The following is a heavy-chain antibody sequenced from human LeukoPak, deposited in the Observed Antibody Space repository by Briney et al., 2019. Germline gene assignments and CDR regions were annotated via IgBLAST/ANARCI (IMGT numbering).Heavy chain of an antibody. V-gene: IGHV4-31*03. CDR2: IYYSGST. Sequence: PSETLSLTCTVSGGSISSGGYYWSWIRQHPGKGLEWIGYIYYSGSTCYNPSLKSRVTISVDTSKNQFSLKLSSVTAADTAVYYCASTGGSYYTLDYWGQGTLVTVSS. J-gene: IGHJ4*02. D-gene: IGHD1-26*01. CDR1: GGSISSGGYY. CDR3: ASTGGSYYTLDY.